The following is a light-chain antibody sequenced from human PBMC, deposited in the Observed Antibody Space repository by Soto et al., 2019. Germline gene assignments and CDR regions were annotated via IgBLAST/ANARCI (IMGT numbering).Light chain of an antibody. V-gene: IGKV1-12*01. J-gene: IGKJ5*01. Sequence: DIQMTQSPSSLSASVGDRVTITCQASQNINNWLGWYQQKPGKAPKLLIYAASRLQSGVPSRFSGSGSGTDFTLTISSLQPEDFATYYCQQANSFPITFGQGTRLEIK. CDR3: QQANSFPIT. CDR2: AAS. CDR1: QNINNW.